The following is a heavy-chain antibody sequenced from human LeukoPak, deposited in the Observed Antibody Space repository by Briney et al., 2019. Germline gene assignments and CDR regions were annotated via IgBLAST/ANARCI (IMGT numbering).Heavy chain of an antibody. CDR1: SEPFRGFY. Sequence: SETLSLTCAVYSEPFRGFYRTWIRQPPGKGLEWIGEINHGGTTRYNPSLKSRLTISVDTSKNQLSLSLRSMTAADAAVYYCARGIFFGGRDQYIWVDAWGQGTLVTVSS. J-gene: IGHJ5*02. CDR3: ARGIFFGGRDQYIWVDA. CDR2: INHGGTT. V-gene: IGHV4-34*01. D-gene: IGHD4-23*01.